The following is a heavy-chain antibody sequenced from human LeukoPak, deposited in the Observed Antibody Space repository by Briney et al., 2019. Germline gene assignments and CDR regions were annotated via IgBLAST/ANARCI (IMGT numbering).Heavy chain of an antibody. CDR1: AFTFSSYA. CDR2: ISGTGAVT. CDR3: ARDKSGTMIRGVITTYYYSMDV. Sequence: GGSLRLSCAASAFTFSSYAMGWVRQAPGKGLEWVSVISGTGAVTYDSDSVKGRFTISRDNSKNTLYLQTNSLRAEDTALYYCARDKSGTMIRGVITTYYYSMDVWGKGTTVTISS. V-gene: IGHV3-23*01. J-gene: IGHJ6*03. D-gene: IGHD3-10*01.